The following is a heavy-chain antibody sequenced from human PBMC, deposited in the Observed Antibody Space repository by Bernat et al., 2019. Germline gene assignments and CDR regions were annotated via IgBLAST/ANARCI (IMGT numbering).Heavy chain of an antibody. J-gene: IGHJ2*01. D-gene: IGHD4-17*01. CDR3: AHSSPYGDDGWYFDL. CDR1: GFSLSTSGVG. Sequence: QITLKESGPTLVKPTQTLTLTCTFSGFSLSTSGVGVGWIRQPPGKALEWLALIYWDDDKRYSPSLKSRLTITKDTPKNQVVLTMTNMDPVDTATYYCAHSSPYGDDGWYFDLWGRGTLVTVSS. CDR2: IYWDDDK. V-gene: IGHV2-5*02.